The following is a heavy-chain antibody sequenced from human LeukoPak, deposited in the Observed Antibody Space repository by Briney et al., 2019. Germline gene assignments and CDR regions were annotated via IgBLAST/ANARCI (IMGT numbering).Heavy chain of an antibody. CDR3: VSDDYGADY. CDR2: IYYSGST. CDR1: GGSISNYY. V-gene: IGHV4-39*07. D-gene: IGHD4-17*01. J-gene: IGHJ4*02. Sequence: SETLSLTCTVSGGSISNYYWGWIRQPPGKGLEWIGSIYYSGSTYYDPSLKSRVTISVDTSKNQFSLKLSSVTAADTAVYYCVSDDYGADYWGQGTLVTVSS.